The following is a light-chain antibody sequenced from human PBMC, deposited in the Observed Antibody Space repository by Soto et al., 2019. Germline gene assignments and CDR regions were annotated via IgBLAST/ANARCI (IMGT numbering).Light chain of an antibody. Sequence: EIVLTQSPGTLSLSPCERATLSCRASQSVSSSYLAWYQQKPGQAPRLLIYGASSRATGIPDRFSGSGSGTDFTLTISRLEPEDFAVYYCQQYGSSPGTFGQGTKV. J-gene: IGKJ1*01. V-gene: IGKV3-20*01. CDR1: QSVSSSY. CDR2: GAS. CDR3: QQYGSSPGT.